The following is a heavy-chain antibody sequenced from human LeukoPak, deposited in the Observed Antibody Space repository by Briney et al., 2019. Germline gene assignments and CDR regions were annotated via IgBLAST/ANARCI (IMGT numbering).Heavy chain of an antibody. CDR3: ARGYATAFDS. J-gene: IGHJ4*02. CDR1: GFTFSSFY. D-gene: IGHD2-2*01. V-gene: IGHV3-7*01. CDR2: INQDGSEK. Sequence: GRSLRLSCVVSGFTFSSFYMNWVRQAPGKGLEWVANINQDGSEKYYVDSVEGRFTISRDNAKNSLYLHMNSLRAEDTAVFYCARGYATAFDSWGQGALVTVSS.